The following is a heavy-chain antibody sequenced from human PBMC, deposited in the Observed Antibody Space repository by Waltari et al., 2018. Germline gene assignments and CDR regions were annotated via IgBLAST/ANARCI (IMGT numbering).Heavy chain of an antibody. CDR3: AKVGVGLTTWYAFDI. Sequence: QVHLVESGGGVVQPGGSLRLSCAASGFTFSDYGMHWVGQAPGKGRGWVAFIRYDASDIYYRDSVKGRFTISRDNSKNTLFLQMSSLRAEDTAVYYCAKVGVGLTTWYAFDIWGQGTMVTVSS. CDR2: IRYDASDI. CDR1: GFTFSDYG. D-gene: IGHD1-1*01. J-gene: IGHJ3*02. V-gene: IGHV3-30*02.